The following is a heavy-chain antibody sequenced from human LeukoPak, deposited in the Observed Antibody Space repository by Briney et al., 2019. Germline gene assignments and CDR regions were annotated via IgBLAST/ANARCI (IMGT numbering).Heavy chain of an antibody. V-gene: IGHV4-34*01. Sequence: SETLSLTCAVYGGSFSGYYWSWIRQPPGKGLEWIGEINHSGSTNYNPSLKSRVTISVDTSKNQFSLKLSSVTAADTAVYYCARTYSSSWWFGAFDIWGQGTMVTVSS. J-gene: IGHJ3*02. CDR1: GGSFSGYY. D-gene: IGHD6-13*01. CDR3: ARTYSSSWWFGAFDI. CDR2: INHSGST.